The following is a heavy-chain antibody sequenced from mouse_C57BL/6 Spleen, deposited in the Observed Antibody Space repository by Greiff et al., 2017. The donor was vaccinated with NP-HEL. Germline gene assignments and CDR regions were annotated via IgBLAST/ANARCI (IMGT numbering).Heavy chain of an antibody. CDR3: ARSGYYGSSYVDYAMDY. CDR2: IDPSDSET. CDR1: GYTFTSYW. Sequence: QVQLQQPGAELVRPGSSVKLSCKASGYTFTSYWMHWVKQRPIQGLEWIGNIDPSDSETHYNQKFKDKATLTVDKSSSTAYMQLSSLTSEDSAVYYCARSGYYGSSYVDYAMDYWGQGTSVTVSP. D-gene: IGHD1-1*01. V-gene: IGHV1-52*01. J-gene: IGHJ4*01.